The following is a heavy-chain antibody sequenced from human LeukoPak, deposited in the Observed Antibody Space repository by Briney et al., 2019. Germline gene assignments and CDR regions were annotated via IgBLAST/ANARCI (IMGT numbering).Heavy chain of an antibody. Sequence: PGTSLRLSCAASGFTFTSYGMHWVRQAPGKGLEWVAVIWYDGSNKYYVDSVKGRFTISRDNSKNTLYLQMNSLRAEDAAVYYCARGGSGYDFDFWGQGTLVTVSS. V-gene: IGHV3-33*01. CDR1: GFTFTSYG. CDR3: ARGGSGYDFDF. D-gene: IGHD5-12*01. CDR2: IWYDGSNK. J-gene: IGHJ4*02.